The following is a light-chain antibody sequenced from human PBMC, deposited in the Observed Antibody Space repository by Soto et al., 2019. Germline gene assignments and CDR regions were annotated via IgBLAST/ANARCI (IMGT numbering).Light chain of an antibody. CDR2: SNN. CDR3: AAWDDSLNGYVV. Sequence: QSVLTQPPSASGTPGQRVTISCSGSSSNIGSNTVNWYQQLPGTAPKLLIYSNNQRPSGLPDRFSGSKSGTSASLAISGLQSADEADYYCAAWDDSLNGYVVFGGGTKVTVL. V-gene: IGLV1-44*01. CDR1: SSNIGSNT. J-gene: IGLJ2*01.